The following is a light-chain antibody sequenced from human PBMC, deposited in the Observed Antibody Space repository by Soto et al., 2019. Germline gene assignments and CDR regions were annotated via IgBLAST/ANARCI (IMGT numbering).Light chain of an antibody. Sequence: QSVLTQPPSVSGAPGQRVALSCAGTSSNIGAGYDVHWYQHLPGTAPKLLIFGNINRPAGVPDRFSGSKSGTSASLAISGLQAADEGYYYCQTYDTGVSGSIFGGGTKLT. CDR1: SSNIGAGYD. CDR2: GNI. V-gene: IGLV1-40*01. CDR3: QTYDTGVSGSI. J-gene: IGLJ2*01.